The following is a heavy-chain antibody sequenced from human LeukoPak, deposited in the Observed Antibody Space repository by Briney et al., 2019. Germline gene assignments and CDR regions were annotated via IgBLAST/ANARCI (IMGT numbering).Heavy chain of an antibody. CDR2: IYYSGST. Sequence: SETLSLTCSVSGGSISGYYWSWIRQPPGQGLEWIGYIYYSGSTNYNPSLKSRVIISRDTSKNQFSLKLSSVTAADTAVYYCARQFYYDSGGSHYWGQGTLVTVSS. J-gene: IGHJ4*02. V-gene: IGHV4-59*08. CDR1: GGSISGYY. CDR3: ARQFYYDSGGSHY. D-gene: IGHD3-22*01.